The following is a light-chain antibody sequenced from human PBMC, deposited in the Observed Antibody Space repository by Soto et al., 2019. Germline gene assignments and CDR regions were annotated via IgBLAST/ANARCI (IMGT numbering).Light chain of an antibody. CDR2: LGS. J-gene: IGKJ1*01. CDR3: MQALQTPRT. V-gene: IGKV2-28*01. Sequence: DIVMTQSPLSLPVTPGEPASISCRSSQSLLHSNGYNYLDWYLQKPGQSPQLLIYLGSNRASGVPDRFSASGSGTDFTLKISRVEAEDVGVYYCMQALQTPRTFGQGTKV. CDR1: QSLLHSNGYNY.